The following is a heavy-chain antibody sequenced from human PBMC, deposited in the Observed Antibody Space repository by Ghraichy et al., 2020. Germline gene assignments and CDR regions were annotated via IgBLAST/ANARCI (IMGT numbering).Heavy chain of an antibody. V-gene: IGHV4-34*01. CDR2: INHSGST. CDR1: GGSFSGYY. CDR3: ARGRATATDYYGMDV. Sequence: TLSLTCAVYGGSFSGYYWSWIRQPPGKGLEWIGEINHSGSTNYNPSLKSRVTISVDTSKNQFSLKLSSVTAADTAVYYCARGRATATDYYGMDVWGQGTTVTVSS. D-gene: IGHD5-18*01. J-gene: IGHJ6*02.